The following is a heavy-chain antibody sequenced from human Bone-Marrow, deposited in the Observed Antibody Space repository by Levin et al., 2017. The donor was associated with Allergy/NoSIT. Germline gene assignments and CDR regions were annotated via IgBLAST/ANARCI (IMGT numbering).Heavy chain of an antibody. V-gene: IGHV4-39*01. D-gene: IGHD2-15*01. CDR2: LYYSGTT. Sequence: SQTLSLTCTVSGGSIRTGCCYWGWIRQSPGKGMEWIGNLYYSGTTYYNPSLTSRVTISVDTSKNQFSLKVNSVTAADTALYYCARRERGYCSGGGCRDQYFQHWGQGTPVIVSS. CDR1: GGSIRTGCCY. CDR3: ARRERGYCSGGGCRDQYFQH. J-gene: IGHJ1*01.